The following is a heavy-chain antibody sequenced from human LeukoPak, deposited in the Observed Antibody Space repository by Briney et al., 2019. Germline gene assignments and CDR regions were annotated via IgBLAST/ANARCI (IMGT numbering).Heavy chain of an antibody. D-gene: IGHD3-10*01. CDR1: GFTFSSYS. J-gene: IGHJ3*02. CDR3: AGDTHGGMVHAFDI. Sequence: GGSLRLSCAASGFTFSSYSMNWVRQAPGKGLEWVSYISSSSSTIYYADSVKGRFTISRDNAKNSLYLQMNSLRDEDTAVYYCAGDTHGGMVHAFDIWGQGTMVTVSS. V-gene: IGHV3-48*02. CDR2: ISSSSSTI.